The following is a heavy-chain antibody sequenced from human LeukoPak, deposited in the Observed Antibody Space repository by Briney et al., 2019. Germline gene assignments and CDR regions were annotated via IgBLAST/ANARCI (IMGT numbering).Heavy chain of an antibody. V-gene: IGHV3-74*01. D-gene: IGHD3-10*01. CDR2: INSDGSST. Sequence: GGSLRLSCAASGFTFSSYWMHWVRQAPGKWLVWVSRINSDGSSTSYADSVKGRFTISRDNAKNTLYLQMNSLRAEDTAVYYCARESERYGSGSYYSLFDYWGQGTLVTVSS. J-gene: IGHJ4*02. CDR3: ARESERYGSGSYYSLFDY. CDR1: GFTFSSYW.